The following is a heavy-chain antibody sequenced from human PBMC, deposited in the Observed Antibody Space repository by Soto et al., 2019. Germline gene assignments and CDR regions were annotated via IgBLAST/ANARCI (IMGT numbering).Heavy chain of an antibody. CDR3: ANDLFRGHSDSSGSIGRIDY. V-gene: IGHV3-30*18. D-gene: IGHD3-22*01. Sequence: GGSLRLSCAASGFTFSSYGMHWVRQAPGKGLEWVAVISYDGSNKYYADSVKGRFTISRDNSKNTLYLQMNSLRAEDTAVYYCANDLFRGHSDSSGSIGRIDYWGQGTLVAVSS. CDR1: GFTFSSYG. J-gene: IGHJ4*02. CDR2: ISYDGSNK.